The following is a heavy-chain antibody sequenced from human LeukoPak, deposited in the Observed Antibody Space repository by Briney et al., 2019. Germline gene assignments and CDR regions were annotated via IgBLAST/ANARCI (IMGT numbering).Heavy chain of an antibody. V-gene: IGHV1-18*01. Sequence: ASVKVSCKASGYTFTSYGISWVRQAPGQGLEWMGWISAYNGNTNYAQKLQGRVTMTTDTSTSTAYMELRSLRSDDTAVYYCARRGTNYDFWSGYTSRGYMDVWGKGTTVTVSS. CDR3: ARRGTNYDFWSGYTSRGYMDV. J-gene: IGHJ6*03. CDR1: GYTFTSYG. D-gene: IGHD3-3*01. CDR2: ISAYNGNT.